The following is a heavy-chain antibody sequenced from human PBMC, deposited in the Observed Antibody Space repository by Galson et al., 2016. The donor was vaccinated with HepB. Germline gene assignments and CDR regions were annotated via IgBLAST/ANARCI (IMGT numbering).Heavy chain of an antibody. CDR1: GFTFSNYG. V-gene: IGHV3-33*01. CDR3: ARIVLKGYSSSWYYFDQ. CDR2: IWYDGSEQ. Sequence: SLRLSCAASGFTFSNYGMHWVRQAPGKGLEWVAVIWYDGSEQYYADSVKGRFTISRDNSKNTLYLQMNSLRAEDTAVYYCARIVLKGYSSSWYYFDQWGQGTLVTVSS. J-gene: IGHJ4*02. D-gene: IGHD6-13*01.